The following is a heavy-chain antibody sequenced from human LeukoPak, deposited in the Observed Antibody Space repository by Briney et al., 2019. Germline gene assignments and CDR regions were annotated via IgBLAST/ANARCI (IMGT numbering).Heavy chain of an antibody. CDR2: ISSSGSTI. J-gene: IGHJ4*02. CDR3: ARVASSGWYWGY. CDR1: GFTFSSYE. Sequence: GGSLRLSCAASGFTFSSYEMNWVRQAPGKGLEWVSYISSSGSTIYYADSVKGRFTISRDNAQNSLYLQMNSLRAEDTAVYYCARVASSGWYWGYWGQGTLVTVSS. D-gene: IGHD6-19*01. V-gene: IGHV3-48*03.